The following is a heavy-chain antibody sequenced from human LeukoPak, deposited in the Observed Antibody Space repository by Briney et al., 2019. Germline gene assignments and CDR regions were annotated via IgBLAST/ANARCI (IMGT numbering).Heavy chain of an antibody. D-gene: IGHD3-22*01. J-gene: IGHJ4*02. V-gene: IGHV1-46*01. CDR1: GYTFTSYY. CDR3: ARGVDSSGYYLPQEFDY. CDR2: INPSGGST. Sequence: ASVKVSCKASGYTFTSYYMHWVRQAPGQGLEWMGIINPSGGSTSYAQKFQGRVTMTRDMSTSAVYMELSSLRSEDTAVYYCARGVDSSGYYLPQEFDYWGQGTLVTVSS.